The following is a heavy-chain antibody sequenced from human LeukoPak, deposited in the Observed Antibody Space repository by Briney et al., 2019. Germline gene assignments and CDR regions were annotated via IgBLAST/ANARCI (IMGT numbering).Heavy chain of an antibody. D-gene: IGHD3-9*01. CDR3: AKGHYDILTGRIDY. J-gene: IGHJ4*02. CDR2: ISGSGSST. Sequence: GGSLRLSCVVSGFTFSSYAMSWVRQAPGTGLEWVSAISGSGSSTYYADSVKGRFTISRDNSKNTLYLQMNSLRAEDTAVYYCAKGHYDILTGRIDYWGQGTLVTVSS. CDR1: GFTFSSYA. V-gene: IGHV3-23*01.